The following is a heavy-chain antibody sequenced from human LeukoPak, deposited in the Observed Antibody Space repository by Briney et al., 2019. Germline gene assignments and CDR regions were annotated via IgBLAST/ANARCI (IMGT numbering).Heavy chain of an antibody. Sequence: GGSLRLSCAASGFTFSSYGMHWVRQAPGKGLEWVAVISYDGSNKYYADSVKGRFTISRDNSKNTLYLQMNSLRAEDTAVYYCAKALVRGYSGYDSLWGRGTLVTVSS. CDR3: AKALVRGYSGYDSL. CDR1: GFTFSSYG. CDR2: ISYDGSNK. J-gene: IGHJ4*02. D-gene: IGHD5-12*01. V-gene: IGHV3-30*18.